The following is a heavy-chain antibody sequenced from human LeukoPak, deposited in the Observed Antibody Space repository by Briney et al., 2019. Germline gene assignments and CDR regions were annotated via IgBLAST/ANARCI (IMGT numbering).Heavy chain of an antibody. D-gene: IGHD2-15*01. Sequence: ASVKVSCKASGYTFTSYYMHWVRQAPGQGLEWMGIINPSGGSTSYAQKFQGRVTMTRDMSTSTVYMELSSLRSEDTAVYYCARVVLGYCSGGSCYPSHYMDVWGKGTTVTISS. CDR3: ARVVLGYCSGGSCYPSHYMDV. CDR2: INPSGGST. J-gene: IGHJ6*03. V-gene: IGHV1-46*01. CDR1: GYTFTSYY.